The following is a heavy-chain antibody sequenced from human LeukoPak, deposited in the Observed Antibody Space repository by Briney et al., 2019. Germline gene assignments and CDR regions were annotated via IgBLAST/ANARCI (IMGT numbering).Heavy chain of an antibody. Sequence: KSGGSLRLSCAASGFTFSSYSMNWVRQAPGKGLEWVSSISTSSIYIYYADSVRGRFTISRDNAKNSLYLQMNSLRAEDTAVYSCARGADGVSSNSRGWFDPWGQGTLVTVSS. CDR3: ARGADGVSSNSRGWFDP. D-gene: IGHD2-15*01. J-gene: IGHJ5*02. V-gene: IGHV3-21*01. CDR2: ISTSSIYI. CDR1: GFTFSSYS.